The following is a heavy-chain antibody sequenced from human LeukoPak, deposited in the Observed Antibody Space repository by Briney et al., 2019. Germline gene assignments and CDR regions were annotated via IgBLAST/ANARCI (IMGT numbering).Heavy chain of an antibody. CDR3: AKDRGWTIFGVATSRGGKSLGY. D-gene: IGHD3-3*01. V-gene: IGHV3-23*01. CDR1: GFTFSSYA. J-gene: IGHJ4*02. CDR2: ISGSGGST. Sequence: PGGSLRLSCAASGFTFSSYAMSWVRQAPGKGLEWVSAISGSGGSTYYADSVKGRFTISRDNSKNTLYLQMNSLRAEDTAVYYCAKDRGWTIFGVATSRGGKSLGYWGQGTLVTVSS.